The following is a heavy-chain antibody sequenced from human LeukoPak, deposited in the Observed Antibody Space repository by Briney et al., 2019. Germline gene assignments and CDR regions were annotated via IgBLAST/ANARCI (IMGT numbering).Heavy chain of an antibody. CDR2: ISAYNGNT. D-gene: IGHD6-19*01. CDR3: ARVSSAVAGTGFDY. CDR1: GYTFTSYG. V-gene: IGHV1-18*01. Sequence: ASVKVSCKASGYTFTSYGISWVRQAPGQGLEWMGWISAYNGNTNYAQKLQGRVTMTTDTSTSPAYMELRSLRSDDTAVYYCARVSSAVAGTGFDYWGQGTLVTVSS. J-gene: IGHJ4*02.